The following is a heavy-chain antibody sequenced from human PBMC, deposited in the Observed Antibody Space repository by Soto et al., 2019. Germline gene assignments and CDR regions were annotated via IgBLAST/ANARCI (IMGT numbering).Heavy chain of an antibody. D-gene: IGHD3-22*01. J-gene: IGHJ4*02. CDR3: AKPIAYYYDRSGYPPFHY. CDR2: ISYDGSNK. CDR1: GFTFSIYG. Sequence: GGSLRLSCSASGFTFSIYGMHWVRQAPGKGREWVAVISYDGSNKYYADSVKGRFTIPRDNSKNTLYLQLHSPSAADTAVYYCAKPIAYYYDRSGYPPFHYWGEGTLVTVSS. V-gene: IGHV3-30*18.